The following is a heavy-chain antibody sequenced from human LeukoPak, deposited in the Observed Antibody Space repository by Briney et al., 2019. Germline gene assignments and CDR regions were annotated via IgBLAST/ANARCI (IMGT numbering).Heavy chain of an antibody. CDR3: AGYGKSKLDY. CDR1: GFTFSIYW. J-gene: IGHJ4*02. D-gene: IGHD1-1*01. CDR2: IKEDGNEK. Sequence: PGGSLRLSCAASGFTFSIYWMSWVRQAPGKGLEWVANIKEDGNEKYYVDSVKGRFTISRDNTKDSLYLQMNSLRAEDTAVYYCAGYGKSKLDYWAQGTLVTVSS. V-gene: IGHV3-7*05.